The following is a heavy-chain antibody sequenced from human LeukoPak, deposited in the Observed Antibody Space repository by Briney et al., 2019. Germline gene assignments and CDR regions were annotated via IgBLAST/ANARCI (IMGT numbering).Heavy chain of an antibody. CDR2: ISSSSSYI. CDR3: AKAKLRYFEYYFDY. D-gene: IGHD3-9*01. J-gene: IGHJ4*02. Sequence: GGSLRLSCAASGFTFSSYSMNWVRQAPGKGLEWVSSISSSSSYIYYADSVKGRFTISRDNAKNTLYLQMNSLRAEDTAVYYCAKAKLRYFEYYFDYWGQGTLVTVSS. V-gene: IGHV3-21*01. CDR1: GFTFSSYS.